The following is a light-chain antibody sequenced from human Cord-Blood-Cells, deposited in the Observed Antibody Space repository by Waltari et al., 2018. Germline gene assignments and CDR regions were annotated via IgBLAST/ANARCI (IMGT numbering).Light chain of an antibody. Sequence: QSALTQPAPVSGSPGQPITISCTGTTSVVGSYNLVSCYQQHPVKAPKLIIYEGSKRPSGVSNRFSGSKSGNTASLTISGLQAEDEADYYCCSYAGSSTFVVFGGGTKLTVL. CDR1: TSVVGSYNL. CDR2: EGS. V-gene: IGLV2-23*01. J-gene: IGLJ2*01. CDR3: CSYAGSSTFVV.